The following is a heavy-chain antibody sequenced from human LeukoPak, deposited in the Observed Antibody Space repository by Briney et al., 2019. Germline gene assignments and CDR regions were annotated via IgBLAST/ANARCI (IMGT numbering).Heavy chain of an antibody. V-gene: IGHV1-69*02. J-gene: IGHJ6*03. CDR2: IIHILGIA. Sequence: SVKVSCKASGGTFSSYTISWVRQAPGQGLEWMGRIIHILGIANYAQKFQGRVTITADKSTSTAYMELSSLRSEDTAVYYCARNQILEWFDHYYYSYYMDVWGKGTTVTVSS. D-gene: IGHD3-3*01. CDR1: GGTFSSYT. CDR3: ARNQILEWFDHYYYSYYMDV.